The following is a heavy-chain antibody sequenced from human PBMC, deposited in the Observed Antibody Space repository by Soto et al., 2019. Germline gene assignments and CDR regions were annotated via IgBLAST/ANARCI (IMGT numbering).Heavy chain of an antibody. V-gene: IGHV4-31*03. CDR1: GGSISSGGYY. D-gene: IGHD3-9*01. J-gene: IGHJ4*02. CDR3: VIGVEMATIGLVY. CDR2: IYYSGST. Sequence: SETLSLTCTVSGGSISSGGYYWSWIRQHPGKGLEWIGYIYYSGSTYYNPSLKSRVTISVDTSKNQFSLKLSSVTAADTAVYYCVIGVEMATIGLVYSGQRTLVT.